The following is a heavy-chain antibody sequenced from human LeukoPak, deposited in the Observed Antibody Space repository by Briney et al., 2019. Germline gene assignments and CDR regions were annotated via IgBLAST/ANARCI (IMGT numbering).Heavy chain of an antibody. V-gene: IGHV5-51*01. Sequence: GESLKISCKGSGYSFTSYWIGWVRQMPGKGLEWMGIIYPGDSDTRYSPSFQGQVTISADKSISTAYLQWSSLKASDTAMYYCARRHCSSTSCYTSYMDVWGKGTTVTVSS. CDR2: IYPGDSDT. D-gene: IGHD2-2*02. J-gene: IGHJ6*03. CDR1: GYSFTSYW. CDR3: ARRHCSSTSCYTSYMDV.